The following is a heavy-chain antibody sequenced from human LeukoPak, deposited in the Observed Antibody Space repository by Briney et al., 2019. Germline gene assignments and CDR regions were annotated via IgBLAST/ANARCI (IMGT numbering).Heavy chain of an antibody. CDR1: GGTFSSYA. V-gene: IGHV1-69*01. Sequence: SVKVSCKASGGTFSSYAISWVRRAPGQGLEWMGGIIPIFGTANYAQKFQGRVTITADESTSTAYMELSSLRSEDTAVYYCARTISSGYYYGMDVWGQGTTVTVSS. CDR2: IIPIFGTA. CDR3: ARTISSGYYYGMDV. D-gene: IGHD3-22*01. J-gene: IGHJ6*02.